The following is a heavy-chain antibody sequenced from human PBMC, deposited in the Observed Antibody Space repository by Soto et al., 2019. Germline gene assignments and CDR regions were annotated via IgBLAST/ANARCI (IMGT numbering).Heavy chain of an antibody. V-gene: IGHV3-21*01. D-gene: IGHD1-26*01. CDR2: INGRGNYI. CDR3: AREDGIVGATSAFDY. CDR1: GFTFSTYN. Sequence: EVLLVESGGGLVKPGGSLRLSCAASGFTFSTYNMNWVRQAPGKGLEWVSSINGRGNYIYYTDAVKGRFTSSRDNAKTSRYLQMNSLRAEDTAVYYCAREDGIVGATSAFDYWGQGTLVTVSS. J-gene: IGHJ4*02.